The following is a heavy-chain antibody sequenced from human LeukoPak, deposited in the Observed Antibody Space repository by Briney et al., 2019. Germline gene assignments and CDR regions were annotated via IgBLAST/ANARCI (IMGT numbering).Heavy chain of an antibody. Sequence: GVLRLSCAASGFTFSDYYMSWIRQAPGKGLEWVSYISSSSSYTNYADSVKGRFTISRDNAKNSLYLQMNSLRAEDTAVYYCARDGDRIAVAGQYYYYYGMDVWGKGTTVTVSS. CDR3: ARDGDRIAVAGQYYYYYGMDV. D-gene: IGHD6-19*01. V-gene: IGHV3-11*06. CDR1: GFTFSDYY. CDR2: ISSSSSYT. J-gene: IGHJ6*04.